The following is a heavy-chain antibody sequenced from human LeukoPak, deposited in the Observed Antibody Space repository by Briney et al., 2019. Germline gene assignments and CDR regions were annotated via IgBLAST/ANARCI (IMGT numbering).Heavy chain of an antibody. Sequence: ASVKVSCKASGYTFTSYDIHWVRQATGQGLEWMGWMNPNSGNTGYAQKFQGRVTMTRNTSISTAYMELSSLRSEDTAVYYCARGVGYSSSWSASPYWFDPWGQGTLVTVSS. V-gene: IGHV1-8*01. J-gene: IGHJ5*02. D-gene: IGHD6-13*01. CDR1: GYTFTSYD. CDR2: MNPNSGNT. CDR3: ARGVGYSSSWSASPYWFDP.